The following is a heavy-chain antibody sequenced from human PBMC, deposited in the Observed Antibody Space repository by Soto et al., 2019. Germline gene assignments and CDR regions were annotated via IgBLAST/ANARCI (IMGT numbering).Heavy chain of an antibody. Sequence: QITLKESGPPLVKPTQTLTLTCTFSGFSLSTSGVGVGWIRQPPGKALEWLALIYWDDDKRYSPSLKSRLTITKDTSKNQVVLTMTNMDPVDTATYYCAHLPGITIFGVVIGAFDYWGQGTLVTVSS. D-gene: IGHD3-3*01. V-gene: IGHV2-5*02. CDR1: GFSLSTSGVG. CDR3: AHLPGITIFGVVIGAFDY. CDR2: IYWDDDK. J-gene: IGHJ4*02.